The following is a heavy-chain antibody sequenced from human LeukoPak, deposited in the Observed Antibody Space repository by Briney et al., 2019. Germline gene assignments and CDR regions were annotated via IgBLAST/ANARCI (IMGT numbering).Heavy chain of an antibody. Sequence: QSGGPLRLSCAASGFTFSSYWMSWVRQAPGKGLEWVANIRQDGSEKYYVDSVKGRFTISRDNAKNSLYLQMNSLRAEDTAVYYCARRSGYDSYYYYGMDVWGQGATVTVSS. D-gene: IGHD5-12*01. J-gene: IGHJ6*02. CDR1: GFTFSSYW. V-gene: IGHV3-7*01. CDR3: ARRSGYDSYYYYGMDV. CDR2: IRQDGSEK.